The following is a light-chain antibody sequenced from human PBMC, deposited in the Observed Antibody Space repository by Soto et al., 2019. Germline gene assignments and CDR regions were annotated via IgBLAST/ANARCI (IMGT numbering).Light chain of an antibody. CDR2: GAS. J-gene: IGKJ1*01. V-gene: IGKV3-15*01. CDR1: QSVSSN. Sequence: EIVMTQSPATLSVSPGERATLSCRASQSVSSNLAWYQQKPGQAPRLLIYGASTRATGIPARFSGSASGTEFTLTISSLQSEDFAVYYCQHYNNWPPWTFGQGTKVDIK. CDR3: QHYNNWPPWT.